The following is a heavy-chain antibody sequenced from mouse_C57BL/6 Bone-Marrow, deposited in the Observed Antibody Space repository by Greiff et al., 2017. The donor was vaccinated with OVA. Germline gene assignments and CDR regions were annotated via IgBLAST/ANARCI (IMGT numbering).Heavy chain of an antibody. CDR1: GYTFTSYW. CDR2: IDPSDSYT. V-gene: IGHV1-69*01. CDR3: ARRGVTTVVAGDWYFDV. Sequence: QVQLQQPGAELVMPGASVKLSCKASGYTFTSYWMHWVKQRPGQGLEWIGEIDPSDSYTNYNQKFKGKSTLTVDKSSSTAYMQLSSLTSEDSAVYYCARRGVTTVVAGDWYFDVWGTGTTVTVSS. J-gene: IGHJ1*03. D-gene: IGHD1-1*01.